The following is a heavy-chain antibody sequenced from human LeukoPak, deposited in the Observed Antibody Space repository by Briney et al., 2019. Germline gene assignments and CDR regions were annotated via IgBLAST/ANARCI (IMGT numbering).Heavy chain of an antibody. J-gene: IGHJ3*02. Sequence: GESLKISCKGSGYSFTSYWIGRVRQMPGKGLEWMGIIYPGDSDTRYSPSFQGQVTISADKSISTAYLQWSSLKASDTAMYYCARGGRADDYGDYLSAFDIWGQGTMVTVSS. V-gene: IGHV5-51*01. CDR3: ARGGRADDYGDYLSAFDI. D-gene: IGHD4-17*01. CDR2: IYPGDSDT. CDR1: GYSFTSYW.